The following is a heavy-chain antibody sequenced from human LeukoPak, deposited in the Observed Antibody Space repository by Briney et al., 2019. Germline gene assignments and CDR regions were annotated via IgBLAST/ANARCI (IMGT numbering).Heavy chain of an antibody. D-gene: IGHD2-8*01. CDR3: ARNGAIDPYSYHGMDV. Sequence: VGSLRLSSAASRFSSSSYSMNWVRQAPGKGVEWVSSISSSGSYIYYSDSVKGRFTLSRDNAKNSLYLQMNSLRAEDTAVYYCARNGAIDPYSYHGMDVWGQGNTVTVSS. CDR1: RFSSSSYS. J-gene: IGHJ6*02. CDR2: ISSSGSYI. V-gene: IGHV3-21*01.